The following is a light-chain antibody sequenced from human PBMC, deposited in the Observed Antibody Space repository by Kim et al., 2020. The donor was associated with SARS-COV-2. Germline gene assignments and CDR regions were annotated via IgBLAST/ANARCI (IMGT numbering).Light chain of an antibody. V-gene: IGKV1-5*01. Sequence: ASVGDRVTITCRASQSIDIWLAWYQQRPGRAPKLLIYDASHLESGVPARFSGSGSGTEFTLTISSLQPDDFATYYCQQYHSGSRAFGQGTKVDIK. CDR2: DAS. CDR1: QSIDIW. J-gene: IGKJ1*01. CDR3: QQYHSGSRA.